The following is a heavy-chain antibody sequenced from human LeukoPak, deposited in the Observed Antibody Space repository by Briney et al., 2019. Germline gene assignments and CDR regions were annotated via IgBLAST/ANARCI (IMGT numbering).Heavy chain of an antibody. CDR2: IIPIFGTA. D-gene: IGHD2-2*01. CDR3: ASSRDCSSRSCYAFFDY. Sequence: SVKVSCKASGGTFSSYAISWVRQAPGQGLEWMGRIIPIFGTANYAQKFQGRGTITTDESTSTAYMELSSLRSEDTAVYYCASSRDCSSRSCYAFFDYWGQGTLVTVSS. CDR1: GGTFSSYA. V-gene: IGHV1-69*05. J-gene: IGHJ4*02.